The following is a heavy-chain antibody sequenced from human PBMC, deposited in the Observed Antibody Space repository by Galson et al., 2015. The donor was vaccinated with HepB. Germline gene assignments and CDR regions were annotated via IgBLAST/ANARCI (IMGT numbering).Heavy chain of an antibody. V-gene: IGHV4-59*01. Sequence: SETLSLTCTVSGGSISNYYWSWIRQSPGKRLEWIAYVHDSGSTNYNPSLKSRVTISLDTSKNQFSLHLSSVITADTAVYYCAREMSGPFNYFDFWGQGTLVTVSS. CDR3: AREMSGPFNYFDF. CDR2: VHDSGST. J-gene: IGHJ4*02. CDR1: GGSISNYY.